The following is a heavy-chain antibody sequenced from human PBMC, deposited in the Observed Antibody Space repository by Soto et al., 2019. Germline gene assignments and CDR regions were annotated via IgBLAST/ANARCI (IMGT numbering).Heavy chain of an antibody. D-gene: IGHD6-19*01. CDR1: GYSFTSYW. CDR2: IDPSDSYT. V-gene: IGHV5-10-1*01. Sequence: GESLKISCKGSGYSFTSYWISWVRQMPGEGLEWMGRIDPSDSYTNYSPSFQGHVTISADKSISTAYLQWSSLKASDTAMYYCARPSEIAVAGREFDYWGQGTLVTVSS. J-gene: IGHJ4*02. CDR3: ARPSEIAVAGREFDY.